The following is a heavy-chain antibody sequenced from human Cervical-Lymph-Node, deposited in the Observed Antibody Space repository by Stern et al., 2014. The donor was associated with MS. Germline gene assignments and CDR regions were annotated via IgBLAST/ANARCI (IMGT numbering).Heavy chain of an antibody. V-gene: IGHV5-51*03. Sequence: MQLVQSGAEVKKPGESLKISCKGSGYNFDSYWIGWVRQMPGKGPEWMGMIYPGDSDTRYSPSFQGQITISADKSNSTAYLQWRSLMASDSAMYYCARRRFSSGPSDYWGQGTLVTVSS. CDR1: GYNFDSYW. D-gene: IGHD6-19*01. J-gene: IGHJ4*02. CDR3: ARRRFSSGPSDY. CDR2: IYPGDSDT.